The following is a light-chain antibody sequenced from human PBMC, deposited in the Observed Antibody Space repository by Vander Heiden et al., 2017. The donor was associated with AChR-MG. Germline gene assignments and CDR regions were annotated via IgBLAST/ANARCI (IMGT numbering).Light chain of an antibody. CDR2: RDS. J-gene: IGLJ2*01. CDR3: QVWDSSTGV. Sequence: SYELTQPPSVSVALGQTARITCGGNNIGSKNVHWYQQKPGQAPVLVIYRDSNRPSGIPERFSGSNSGNTATLTISRAQAGDEADYYCQVWDSSTGVFGGVTKLTVL. CDR1: NIGSKN. V-gene: IGLV3-9*01.